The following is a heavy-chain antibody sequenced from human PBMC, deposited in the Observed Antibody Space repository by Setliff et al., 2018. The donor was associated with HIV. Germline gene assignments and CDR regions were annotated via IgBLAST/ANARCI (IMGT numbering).Heavy chain of an antibody. V-gene: IGHV4-34*01. CDR2: INHSGDT. Sequence: ETLSLTCTVSGGSINTYYWSWIRQPPRKGLEWIGEINHSGDTNYNPSLKSRVTISVDTSKNQFSLNLNSVTAADTAVYYCARLGAEDFSDYDWVDYWGQGTLVTVSS. D-gene: IGHD5-12*01. CDR3: ARLGAEDFSDYDWVDY. J-gene: IGHJ4*02. CDR1: GGSINTYY.